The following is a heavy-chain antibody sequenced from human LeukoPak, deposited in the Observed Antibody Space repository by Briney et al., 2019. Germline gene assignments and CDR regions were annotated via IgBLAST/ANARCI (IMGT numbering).Heavy chain of an antibody. CDR2: IRSKDYGGTI. CDR3: TRSNILTGYYLSYYFDY. V-gene: IGHV3-49*03. Sequence: GGSLRLSCTASGFTFGDYAMSWFRQAPGKGLEWVGFIRSKDYGGTIEYAASVKGRFTISRDDSKSIAYLQMNSLKTEDTAVYYCTRSNILTGYYLSYYFDYWGQGTLVTVSS. D-gene: IGHD3-9*01. CDR1: GFTFGDYA. J-gene: IGHJ4*02.